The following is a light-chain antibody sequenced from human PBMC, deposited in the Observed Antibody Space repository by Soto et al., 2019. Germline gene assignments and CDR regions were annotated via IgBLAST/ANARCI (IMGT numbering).Light chain of an antibody. Sequence: EIQRTQSPSSLSASVGYRVTITCWASQSISRYLNWYQQKPGKAPKVLIYTASSLQSGVPSRFSGGGSGTDGTITISSLKKEDGATYYCHQSYSTMYTFGQGTRLEIK. CDR2: TAS. J-gene: IGKJ5*01. CDR3: HQSYSTMYT. CDR1: QSISRY. V-gene: IGKV1-39*01.